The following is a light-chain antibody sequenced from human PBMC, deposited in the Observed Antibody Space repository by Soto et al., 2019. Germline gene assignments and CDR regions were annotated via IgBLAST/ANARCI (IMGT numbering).Light chain of an antibody. CDR3: QVWDSSSDQGV. CDR1: NIGSKS. J-gene: IGLJ1*01. V-gene: IGLV3-21*04. CDR2: YDS. Sequence: SYELTQPPSVSVAPGKTARITCGGNNIGSKSVHWYQQKPGQAPVLVIYYDSDRPSGIPERFSGSNSGNTATLTISRVEAGDAADYYCQVWDSSSDQGVFGTGTKVTVL.